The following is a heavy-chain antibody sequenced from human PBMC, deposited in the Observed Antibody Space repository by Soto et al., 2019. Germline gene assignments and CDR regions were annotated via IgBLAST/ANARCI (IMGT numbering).Heavy chain of an antibody. D-gene: IGHD3-3*01. CDR2: ISAYNGNT. J-gene: IGHJ4*02. CDR3: ARGYDFWSGYHNFDY. V-gene: IGHV1-18*01. CDR1: GGTFSSYT. Sequence: ASVKVSCKASGGTFSSYTISWVRQAPGQGLEWMGRISAYNGNTNYAQKLQGRVTMTTDTSTSTAYMELSSLRSDDTAVYYCARGYDFWSGYHNFDYWGRGTLVTVSS.